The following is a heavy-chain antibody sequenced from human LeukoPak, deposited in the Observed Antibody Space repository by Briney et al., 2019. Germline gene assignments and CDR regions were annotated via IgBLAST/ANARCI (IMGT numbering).Heavy chain of an antibody. CDR3: ATTPGYCSSTSCYQNWFDP. J-gene: IGHJ5*02. CDR1: GYTLTELS. V-gene: IGHV1-24*01. Sequence: ASVKVSCKVSGYTLTELSMHWVRQAPGKGLEWMGGFDPEDGETIYARKFQGRVTMTEDTSTDTAYMELSSLRSEDTAVYYCATTPGYCSSTSCYQNWFDPWGQGTLVTVSS. D-gene: IGHD2-2*01. CDR2: FDPEDGET.